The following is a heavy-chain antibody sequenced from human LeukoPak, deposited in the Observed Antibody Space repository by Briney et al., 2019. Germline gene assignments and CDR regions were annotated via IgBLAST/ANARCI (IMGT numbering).Heavy chain of an antibody. J-gene: IGHJ4*02. CDR1: GFIFGDFA. CDR3: AKDLGRYRNNFFDY. Sequence: PGGSLRLSCAASGFIFGDFAMDWVRQAPGKGLEWISGIEGGGHSTHYADSVKGRFTISRDDSKNTLYLQMNSLRADDTAVYYCAKDLGRYRNNFFDYWGQGNLVTVSS. D-gene: IGHD1-26*01. CDR2: IEGGGHST. V-gene: IGHV3-23*01.